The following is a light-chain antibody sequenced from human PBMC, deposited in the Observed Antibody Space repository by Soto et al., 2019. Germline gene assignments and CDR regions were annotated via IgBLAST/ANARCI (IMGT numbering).Light chain of an antibody. CDR2: DAS. CDR1: QSVSSY. V-gene: IGKV3-11*01. CDR3: QQRSNWWT. J-gene: IGKJ1*01. Sequence: EIVLTQSPATLSLSPGERATLSCRASQSVSSYLAWYQQKPGQAPRLLIYDASNRATGIPARFSGSGSGTDFTLTISSLETEDFAAYYCQQRSNWWTFGQGTKVEIK.